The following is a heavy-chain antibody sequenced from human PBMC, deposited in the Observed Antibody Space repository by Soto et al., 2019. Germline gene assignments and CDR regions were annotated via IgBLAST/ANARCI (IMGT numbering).Heavy chain of an antibody. D-gene: IGHD2-15*01. CDR2: ISGSGGST. Sequence: GGSLRLSCAASGFTFSSYAMSWVRQAPGKGLEWVSAISGSGGSTYYADSVKGRFTISRDNSKNTLYLQMNSLRAEDTAVYYCAKPRDCSGGSCYDDWFDPWGQGTLVTVSS. V-gene: IGHV3-23*01. CDR1: GFTFSSYA. CDR3: AKPRDCSGGSCYDDWFDP. J-gene: IGHJ5*02.